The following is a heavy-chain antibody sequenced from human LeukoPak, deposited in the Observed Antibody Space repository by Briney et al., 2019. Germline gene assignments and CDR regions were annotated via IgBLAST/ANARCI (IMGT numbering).Heavy chain of an antibody. CDR2: ISGAGDNA. CDR1: GLTFSSYA. V-gene: IGHV3-23*01. CDR3: AKDFRGSGYFFDY. Sequence: GGSLRPSCAASGLTFSSYAVSWVRQAPGKGLEWVSAISGAGDNAFYADSVKGRFTISRDNSKNTLYLQMNSLRAEDTAVYYCAKDFRGSGYFFDYWGQGTLVTVSS. J-gene: IGHJ4*02. D-gene: IGHD2-15*01.